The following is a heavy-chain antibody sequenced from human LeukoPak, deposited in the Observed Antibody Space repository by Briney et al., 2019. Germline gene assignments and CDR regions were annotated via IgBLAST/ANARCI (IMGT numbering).Heavy chain of an antibody. D-gene: IGHD4-17*01. CDR1: GFTFSSYGM. V-gene: IGHV4-4*02. CDR2: IYHSGST. J-gene: IGHJ4*02. CDR3: ARASHDYGDYSHFDY. Sequence: GSLRLSCAASGFTFSSYGMNWVRQAPGKGLEWIGEIYHSGSTNYNPSLKTRVTISVDKSKNQFSLKLSSVTAADTAVYYCARASHDYGDYSHFDYWGQGTLVTVSS.